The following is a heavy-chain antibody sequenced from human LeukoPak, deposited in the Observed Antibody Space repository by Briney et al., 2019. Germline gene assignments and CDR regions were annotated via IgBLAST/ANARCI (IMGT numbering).Heavy chain of an antibody. CDR3: AKDPAAEMATTYFDY. J-gene: IGHJ4*02. Sequence: GGSLRLSCAASGFTFSSYAMSWARQAPGKGLEWVSGISSSGSGGNTYYADFVKGRFTISRDNSKNTLYLQMNSLRAEDTAVYYCAKDPAAEMATTYFDYWGQGTLVTVSS. CDR2: ISSSGSGGNT. V-gene: IGHV3-23*01. CDR1: GFTFSSYA. D-gene: IGHD5-24*01.